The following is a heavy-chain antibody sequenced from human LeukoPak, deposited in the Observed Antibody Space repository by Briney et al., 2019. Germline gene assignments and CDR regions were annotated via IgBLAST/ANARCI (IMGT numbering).Heavy chain of an antibody. V-gene: IGHV4-34*01. J-gene: IGHJ5*02. Sequence: SETLSLTCTVSGGSISSYYWSWIRQPPGKGLEWIGEINHSGSTNYNPSLKSRVTISVDTSKNQFSLKLSSVTAADTAVYYCARGHGGSGFDPWGQGTLVTVSS. CDR2: INHSGST. CDR1: GGSISSYY. CDR3: ARGHGGSGFDP. D-gene: IGHD3-10*01.